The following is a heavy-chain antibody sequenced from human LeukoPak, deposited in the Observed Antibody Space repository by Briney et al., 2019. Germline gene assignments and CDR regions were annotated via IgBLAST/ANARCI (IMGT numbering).Heavy chain of an antibody. CDR1: GYRFPNYW. J-gene: IGHJ4*02. CDR2: IYPGDSET. D-gene: IGHD4-17*01. Sequence: GAPLKISCKGFGYRFPNYWIAWVRPLPGKGLEWMGIIYPGDSETRYSPPFQGQVTISADKSISTAYLQWSSLKSSDSAMYYCARQTYGDYMFDSWGQGSLVTVSS. V-gene: IGHV5-51*01. CDR3: ARQTYGDYMFDS.